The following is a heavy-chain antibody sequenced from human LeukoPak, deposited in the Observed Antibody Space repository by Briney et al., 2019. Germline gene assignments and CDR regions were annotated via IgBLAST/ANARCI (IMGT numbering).Heavy chain of an antibody. CDR1: GGSFSGYY. D-gene: IGHD6-19*01. V-gene: IGHV4-34*01. CDR2: INHSGST. Sequence: SETLSLTCAVYGGSFSGYYWSWIRQPPGKGLEWIGEINHSGSTNYNPSLKSRVTISVDTSKNQFSLKLSSVTAADTAVYYCARQYSSGWPPGWFDPWGQGTLVTVSS. CDR3: ARQYSSGWPPGWFDP. J-gene: IGHJ5*02.